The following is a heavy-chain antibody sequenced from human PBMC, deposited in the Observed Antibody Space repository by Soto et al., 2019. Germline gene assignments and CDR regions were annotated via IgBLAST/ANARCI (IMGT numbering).Heavy chain of an antibody. Sequence: QVQLQEPGPGLVKPSETLSLTCTVSGGSVTSGSYYWSWIRHPPGKGLEWMGYIYYSGSTNYNHSLKSRVTISVDTSKNQVSLKLSSVTAADTAVYYCARDNNVGRDYFDYWGQGNLGTVSS. CDR3: ARDNNVGRDYFDY. V-gene: IGHV4-61*01. CDR2: IYYSGST. D-gene: IGHD1-20*01. J-gene: IGHJ4*02. CDR1: GGSVTSGSYY.